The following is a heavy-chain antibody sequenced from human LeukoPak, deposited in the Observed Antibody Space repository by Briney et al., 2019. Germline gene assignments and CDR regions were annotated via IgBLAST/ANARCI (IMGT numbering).Heavy chain of an antibody. CDR2: IYPDDSDT. Sequence: GESLKISCKGPGYTFSSYWIGWVRQMPGKGLEWMGVIYPDDSDTRYSPSFQGQVTISADKSITTAYLQWSSLKASDSAMYCCGRLAGLYSSSRSGSYFDSWGQGTLVTVSS. V-gene: IGHV5-51*01. D-gene: IGHD6-13*01. J-gene: IGHJ4*02. CDR3: GRLAGLYSSSRSGSYFDS. CDR1: GYTFSSYW.